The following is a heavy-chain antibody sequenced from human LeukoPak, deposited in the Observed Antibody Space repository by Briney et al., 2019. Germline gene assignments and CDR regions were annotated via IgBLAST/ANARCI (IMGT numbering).Heavy chain of an antibody. CDR3: ARDIVVVPAAISTHLYHYYYGMDV. CDR1: GFTFSNAW. D-gene: IGHD2-2*01. J-gene: IGHJ6*02. CDR2: IKSKTDGGTT. Sequence: PGGSLRLSCAASGFTFSNAWMSWVRQAPGKGLEWVGRIKSKTDGGTTDYAAPVKGRFTISRDDSKNTLYLQMNSLRAEDTAVYYCARDIVVVPAAISTHLYHYYYGMDVWGQGTTVTVSS. V-gene: IGHV3-15*01.